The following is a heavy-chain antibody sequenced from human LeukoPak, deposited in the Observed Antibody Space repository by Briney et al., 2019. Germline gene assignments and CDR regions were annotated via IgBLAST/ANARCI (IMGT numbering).Heavy chain of an antibody. CDR3: AASGSYTYYFDY. Sequence: SETLSLTCAVSGGSISRSNWWSWVRQPPGKGLEWIGEIYHSGSTNYNPSLKSRVTISVDKSKNQFSLKLSSVTAADTAVYYCAASGSYTYYFDYWGQGTLVTVSS. CDR2: IYHSGST. CDR1: GGSISRSNW. V-gene: IGHV4-4*02. J-gene: IGHJ4*02. D-gene: IGHD1-26*01.